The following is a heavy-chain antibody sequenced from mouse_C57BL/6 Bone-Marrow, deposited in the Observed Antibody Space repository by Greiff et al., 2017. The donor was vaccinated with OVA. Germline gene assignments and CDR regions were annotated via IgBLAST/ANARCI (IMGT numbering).Heavy chain of an antibody. CDR2: ILPGSGST. Sequence: QVQLQQSGAELMKPGASVKLSCKATGYTFPGYWIEWVKQRPGHGLEWIGEILPGSGSTNYNEKFKGKATFTADTSSNTAYMQLSSLTTEDSAVYYCARPSYYGSSYDWYFDVWGTGTTVTVSS. V-gene: IGHV1-9*01. J-gene: IGHJ1*03. CDR1: GYTFPGYW. CDR3: ARPSYYGSSYDWYFDV. D-gene: IGHD1-1*01.